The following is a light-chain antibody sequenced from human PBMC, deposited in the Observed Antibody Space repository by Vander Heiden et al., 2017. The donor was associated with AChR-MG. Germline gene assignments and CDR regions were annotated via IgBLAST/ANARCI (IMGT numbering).Light chain of an antibody. CDR2: GNT. V-gene: IGLV1-40*01. Sequence: QCVLTQPPSVSRAPGQRVTLSCPGTGPNLGAHYDVHWYQQFPGTAPKLLIYGNTNRPSGVPDRFSASRSGTSASLVISGLQAEDEADYYCQSFDNRLTTSAVFGGGTKVTVL. CDR3: QSFDNRLTTSAV. CDR1: GPNLGAHYD. J-gene: IGLJ3*02.